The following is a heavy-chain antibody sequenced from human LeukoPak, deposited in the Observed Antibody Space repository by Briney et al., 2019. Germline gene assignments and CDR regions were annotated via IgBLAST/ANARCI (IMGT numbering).Heavy chain of an antibody. Sequence: GGSLRLSCAASGFTFSSYAMSWVRQAPGKGLEWVSAISGSGGSTYYADSVKGRFTISRDNSKNTLYLQMNSLRAEDTAVYYCAKDPYYYGSGSRDAFDFWGQGTMVTVSS. J-gene: IGHJ3*01. CDR2: ISGSGGST. V-gene: IGHV3-23*01. CDR1: GFTFSSYA. CDR3: AKDPYYYGSGSRDAFDF. D-gene: IGHD3-10*01.